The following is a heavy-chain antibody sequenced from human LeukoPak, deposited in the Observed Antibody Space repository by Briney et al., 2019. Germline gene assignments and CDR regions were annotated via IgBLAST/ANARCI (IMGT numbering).Heavy chain of an antibody. CDR2: ISYDGSNK. D-gene: IGHD1-26*01. CDR3: ARAASREANSRGDYFDC. V-gene: IGHV3-30-3*01. Sequence: GGSLRLSCAASGFTFSSYAMHWVRQAPGKGLEWVAVISYDGSNKYYADSVKGRFTISRDNSKNTLYLQMNSLRAEDTAVYYCARAASREANSRGDYFDCWGQGTLVTVSS. J-gene: IGHJ4*02. CDR1: GFTFSSYA.